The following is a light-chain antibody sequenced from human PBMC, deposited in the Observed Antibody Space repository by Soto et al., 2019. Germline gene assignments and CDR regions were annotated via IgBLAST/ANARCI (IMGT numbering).Light chain of an antibody. Sequence: EMVLTQSPGTLSLSPGERATLSCRASQSVSNNYLAWYQQKPGQAPRLLIYGASTRAAIIPARFSGSGSGTEFTLTISSLQSEDFAVYYCQQYNKWPRTFGQGTKVDIK. CDR3: QQYNKWPRT. CDR2: GAS. CDR1: QSVSNN. J-gene: IGKJ1*01. V-gene: IGKV3-15*01.